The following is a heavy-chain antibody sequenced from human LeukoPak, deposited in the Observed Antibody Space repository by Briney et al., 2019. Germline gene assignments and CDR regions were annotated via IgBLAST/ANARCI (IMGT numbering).Heavy chain of an antibody. Sequence: ASVKVSCKASGYTSTSYGISWVRQAPGQGLEWMGWISAYNGNTNYAQKLQGRVTMTTDTSTSTAYMELRSLRSDDTAVYYCARAFPIAVAGTGFYYSDYWGQGTLVTVSS. V-gene: IGHV1-18*01. D-gene: IGHD6-19*01. CDR1: GYTSTSYG. CDR3: ARAFPIAVAGTGFYYSDY. J-gene: IGHJ4*02. CDR2: ISAYNGNT.